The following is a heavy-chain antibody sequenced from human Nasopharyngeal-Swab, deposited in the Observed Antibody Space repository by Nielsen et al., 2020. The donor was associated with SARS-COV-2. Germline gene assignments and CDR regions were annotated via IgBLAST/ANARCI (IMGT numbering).Heavy chain of an antibody. V-gene: IGHV4-34*01. D-gene: IGHD2-2*01. CDR3: ARADIVVVPAAPGGADY. Sequence: WIRQPPGKGLEWIGEINHSGSTNYNPSLKSRVTISVDTSKNQFSLKLSSVTAADTAVYYCARADIVVVPAAPGGADYWGQGTLVTVSS. J-gene: IGHJ4*02. CDR2: INHSGST.